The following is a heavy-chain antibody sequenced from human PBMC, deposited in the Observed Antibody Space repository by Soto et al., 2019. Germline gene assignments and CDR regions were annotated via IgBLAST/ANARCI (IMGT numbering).Heavy chain of an antibody. J-gene: IGHJ6*02. D-gene: IGHD1-26*01. V-gene: IGHV1-69*13. CDR3: ARDYRLEDYYYYDVMDV. Sequence: GASVKVSCKASGGTFSSYAISWVRQAPGQGLEWMGGIIPIFGTANYAQKFQGRVTITADEYTSTAYMELSSLRSEDTAVYYCARDYRLEDYYYYDVMDVWGRGNTVTVCS. CDR2: IIPIFGTA. CDR1: GGTFSSYA.